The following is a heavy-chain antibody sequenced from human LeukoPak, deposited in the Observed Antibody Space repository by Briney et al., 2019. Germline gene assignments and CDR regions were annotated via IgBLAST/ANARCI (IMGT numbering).Heavy chain of an antibody. CDR3: AKEVVPAAIAYYYGMDV. CDR1: GFTVSSNY. D-gene: IGHD2-2*02. Sequence: PGGSLRLSCAASGFTVSSNYMSWVRQAPGKGLEWVSVIYSGGSTYYADSVKGRFTISRDNSKNTLYLQMNSLRAEDTAVYYCAKEVVPAAIAYYYGMDVWGQGTTVTVSS. J-gene: IGHJ6*02. CDR2: IYSGGST. V-gene: IGHV3-53*01.